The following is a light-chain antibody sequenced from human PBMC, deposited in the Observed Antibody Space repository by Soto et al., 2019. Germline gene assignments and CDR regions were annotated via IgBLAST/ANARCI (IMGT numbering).Light chain of an antibody. V-gene: IGLV1-40*01. CDR2: SNS. CDR1: SSNIGAGYD. Sequence: QSVLTQPPSVSGAPGQRVTISCTGSSSNIGAGYDVHWYQQLPGTAPKLLIYSNSNRPSGVPDRFSGSKSGTSASLAITGLQSEDEADYYCQASDSSLSGSVFGGGTKLTV. J-gene: IGLJ3*02. CDR3: QASDSSLSGSV.